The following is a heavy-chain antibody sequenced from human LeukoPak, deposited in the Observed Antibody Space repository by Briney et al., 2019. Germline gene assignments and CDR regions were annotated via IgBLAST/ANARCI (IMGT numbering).Heavy chain of an antibody. CDR3: ARYYDSGASRGPKKTFDI. D-gene: IGHD3-10*01. J-gene: IGHJ3*02. CDR1: GSMYNYY. Sequence: SETLSLTCTVSGSMYNYYWGWIRQPPGKGLEWIGYIHYNGITNYSPSLKSRVTMSLDTSKNQVSLKLNSVRAEDTAVYYCARYYDSGASRGPKKTFDIWGQGTMVTVSS. CDR2: IHYNGIT. V-gene: IGHV4-59*12.